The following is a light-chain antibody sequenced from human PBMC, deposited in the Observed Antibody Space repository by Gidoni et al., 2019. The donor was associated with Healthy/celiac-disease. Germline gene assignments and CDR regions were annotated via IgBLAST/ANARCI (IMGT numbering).Light chain of an antibody. CDR3: QQYYSTPVT. CDR1: QSVLYSSTNTNY. Sequence: DIVMTQSPDSLAVSLGERATINCKSSQSVLYSSTNTNYVAWYQQKPGQPPKLLIYGASSRESGVHDRFSGSGSGTDFTLTISSLQAEDVAVYYCQQYYSTPVTFGQGTKVEIK. V-gene: IGKV4-1*01. CDR2: GAS. J-gene: IGKJ1*01.